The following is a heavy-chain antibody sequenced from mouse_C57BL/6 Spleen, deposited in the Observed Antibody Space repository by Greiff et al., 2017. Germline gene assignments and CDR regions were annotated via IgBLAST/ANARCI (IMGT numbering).Heavy chain of an antibody. CDR2: INPNNGGT. V-gene: IGHV1-18*01. CDR3: ERENGYLDY. J-gene: IGHJ2*01. CDR1: GYTFTDYN. D-gene: IGHD1-1*02. Sequence: EVQRVESGPELVKPGASVKIPCKASGYTFTDYNMDWVKQSHGKSLEWIGDINPNNGGTIYNQKFKGKGTLTVDKSSSTAYMELRSLTSEDTAVYYCERENGYLDYWGQGTTLTVSS.